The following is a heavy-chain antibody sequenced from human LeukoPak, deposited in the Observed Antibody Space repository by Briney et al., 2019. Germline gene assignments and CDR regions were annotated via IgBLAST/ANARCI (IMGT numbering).Heavy chain of an antibody. D-gene: IGHD6-13*01. J-gene: IGHJ4*02. CDR1: GFTFSSYA. Sequence: HPGGSLRLSCAASGFTFSSYAMSWVRQAPGKGLEWVSALSGSGGSTYYADSVKGRFTISRDNSKNTLYLQMNSLRAEDTAVYYCASLGGNKIAAAYDYWGRGTLVTVSS. CDR2: LSGSGGST. V-gene: IGHV3-23*01. CDR3: ASLGGNKIAAAYDY.